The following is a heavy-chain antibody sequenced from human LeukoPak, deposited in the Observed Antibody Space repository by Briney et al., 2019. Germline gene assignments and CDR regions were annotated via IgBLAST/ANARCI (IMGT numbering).Heavy chain of an antibody. V-gene: IGHV4-31*03. CDR1: GGSISSGGYY. D-gene: IGHD3-3*01. CDR3: ARDQASYYDFWSGYYDNWFDP. CDR2: IYYSGST. J-gene: IGHJ5*02. Sequence: SETLSLTCTVSGGSISSGGYYWSWIRQHPGKGLEWIVYIYYSGSTYYNPSLKSRVTISVDTSKNQFSLKLSSVTAADTAVYYCARDQASYYDFWSGYYDNWFDPWGQGTLVTVSS.